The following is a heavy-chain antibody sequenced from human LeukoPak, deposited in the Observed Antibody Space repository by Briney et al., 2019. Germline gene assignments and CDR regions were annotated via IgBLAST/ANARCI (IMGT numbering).Heavy chain of an antibody. CDR3: ARSAYYDSTTPDY. V-gene: IGHV4-59*01. CDR2: IYYSGNT. CDR1: GGSISRYY. D-gene: IGHD3-3*01. J-gene: IGHJ4*02. Sequence: SETLSLTCTVSGGSISRYYWSWIRQPPGKGLEWIGYIYYSGNTNYNPSLKSRVTISVDTSKNQFSLRLSSVIAADTALYYCARSAYYDSTTPDYWGQGTLVTVSS.